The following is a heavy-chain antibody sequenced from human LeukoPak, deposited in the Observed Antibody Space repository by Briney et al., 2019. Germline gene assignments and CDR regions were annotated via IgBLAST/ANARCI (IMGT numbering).Heavy chain of an antibody. V-gene: IGHV3-30-3*01. Sequence: GRSLRLSCAASGFTFSSYAMHWVRQAPGKGLEWLANLPYDGSNRYYADSVKGRFTISRDNSKNTLYLQMNSLRAEDTAVYYCVRDAQLLYGNWFDPWGQGTLVTVSS. CDR2: LPYDGSNR. CDR3: VRDAQLLYGNWFDP. CDR1: GFTFSSYA. J-gene: IGHJ5*02. D-gene: IGHD2-2*02.